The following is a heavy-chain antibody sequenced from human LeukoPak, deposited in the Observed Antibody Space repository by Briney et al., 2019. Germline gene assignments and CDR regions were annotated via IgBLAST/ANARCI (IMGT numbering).Heavy chain of an antibody. Sequence: ASVKVSCKVSGYTLTELSMHWVRQAPGKGLEWMGGFDPEDGETIYAQKFQGRVTMTGDTSTDTAYMELSSLRSEDTAVYYCATIIVGATNENFDYWGQGTLVTVSS. CDR3: ATIIVGATNENFDY. V-gene: IGHV1-24*01. D-gene: IGHD1-26*01. J-gene: IGHJ4*02. CDR1: GYTLTELS. CDR2: FDPEDGET.